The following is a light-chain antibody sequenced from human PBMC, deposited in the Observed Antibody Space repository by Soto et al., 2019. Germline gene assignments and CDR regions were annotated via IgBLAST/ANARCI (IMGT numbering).Light chain of an antibody. V-gene: IGKV3-15*01. CDR1: QTISSN. J-gene: IGKJ1*01. CDR2: GAS. CDR3: QQYNNWPRT. Sequence: EIIMTQSPATLSVSPGERASLSCRASQTISSNLAWYQQKPGQAPRLLIYGASARATGIPARFRGSGSGTDFTLTISSLQSEDFAVYYCQQYNNWPRTFGRGTKVDIK.